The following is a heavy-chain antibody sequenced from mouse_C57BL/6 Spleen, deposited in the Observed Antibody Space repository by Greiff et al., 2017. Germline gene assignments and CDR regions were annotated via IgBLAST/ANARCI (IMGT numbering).Heavy chain of an antibody. V-gene: IGHV1-69*01. CDR2: IDPSDSYT. J-gene: IGHJ1*03. D-gene: IGHD1-1*01. CDR1: GYTFTSYW. Sequence: VQLQQSGAELVMPGASVKLSCKASGYTFTSYWMHWVKQRPGQGLEWIGEIDPSDSYTNYNQKFKGKSTLTVDKSSSTAYMQLSSLTSEDSAVYYCARPYGSSYWYFDVWGTGTTVTVSS. CDR3: ARPYGSSYWYFDV.